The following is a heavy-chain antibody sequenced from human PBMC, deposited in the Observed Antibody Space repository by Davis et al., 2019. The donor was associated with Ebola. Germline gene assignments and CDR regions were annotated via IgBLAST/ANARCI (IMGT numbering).Heavy chain of an antibody. Sequence: SVKVSCKASAGTFSSYAISWVRQAPGQGLEWMGGIIPIFGTANYAQKFQGRVTITADESTSTVYMELSSLRSEDTAVYYCARAGYSGSYYSDYWGQGTLVTVSS. CDR1: AGTFSSYA. CDR2: IIPIFGTA. V-gene: IGHV1-69*13. CDR3: ARAGYSGSYYSDY. J-gene: IGHJ4*02. D-gene: IGHD1-26*01.